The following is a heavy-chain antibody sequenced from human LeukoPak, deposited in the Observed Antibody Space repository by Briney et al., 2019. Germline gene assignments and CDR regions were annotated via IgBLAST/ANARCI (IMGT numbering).Heavy chain of an antibody. CDR3: AKQGRRGYSYARSYYFDY. J-gene: IGHJ4*02. CDR2: ISYDGSNK. Sequence: GGSLRLSCAASGFTFSSYGMHWVRQAPGKGLEWVTVISYDGSNKYYADSVRGRFTVSRDDSKNTLYLQVNSLRAEDTAVYYCAKQGRRGYSYARSYYFDYWGQGALVTVSS. V-gene: IGHV3-30*18. D-gene: IGHD5-18*01. CDR1: GFTFSSYG.